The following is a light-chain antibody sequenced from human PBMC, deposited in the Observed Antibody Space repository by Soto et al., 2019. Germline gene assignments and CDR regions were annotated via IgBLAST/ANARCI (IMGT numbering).Light chain of an antibody. J-gene: IGLJ1*01. Sequence: QSALTQPASVSGSPGQAITISCSGTSSDVGGYNFVSWYQQHPGRAPKLLIYEVSRRPSGVSNRFSGSKSGDTASLTISGLQAEEEDDYYCYSYRGYSTRVFGTGTKVTVL. CDR2: EVS. V-gene: IGLV2-14*01. CDR1: SSDVGGYNF. CDR3: YSYRGYSTRV.